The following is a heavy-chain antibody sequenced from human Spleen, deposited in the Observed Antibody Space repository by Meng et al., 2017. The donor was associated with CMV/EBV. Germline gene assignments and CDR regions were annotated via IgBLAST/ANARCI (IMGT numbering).Heavy chain of an antibody. Sequence: SETLSLTCIVSGGPIVSGGYYWSWIRQPPGKGLEWIGYIYYSGSTNYSPSLKSRVTISVDTSKNQFSLKLSSVTAADTAVYYCARVVGVPANWFDPWGQGTLVTVSS. CDR1: GGPIVSGGYY. D-gene: IGHD2-2*01. V-gene: IGHV4-61*08. CDR2: IYYSGST. CDR3: ARVVGVPANWFDP. J-gene: IGHJ5*02.